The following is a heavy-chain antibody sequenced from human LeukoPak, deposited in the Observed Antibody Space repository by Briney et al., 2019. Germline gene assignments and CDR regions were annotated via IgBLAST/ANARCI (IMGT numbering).Heavy chain of an antibody. CDR3: AKHLTATNTYIFFGLDV. D-gene: IGHD1-26*01. CDR2: INWNGGGT. Sequence: GGSLRLSCAPTGYSSKDYGMHWVRQPPGKGLEWVSAINWNGGGTDYADSVKGRFTIFRDNAKNSLYLQLSSLRPEDTALYYCAKHLTATNTYIFFGLDVWGQGTSVTVSS. V-gene: IGHV3-9*02. CDR1: GYSSKDYG. J-gene: IGHJ6*02.